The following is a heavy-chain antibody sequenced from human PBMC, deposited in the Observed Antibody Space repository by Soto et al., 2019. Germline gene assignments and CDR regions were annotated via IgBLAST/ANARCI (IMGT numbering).Heavy chain of an antibody. Sequence: QVQLVQSGAEVKKPGSSVKVSCKASGGTFSSYAISWARQAPGQGLEWMGGIIPIFGTANYAQKFQGRVTITADKSTSTAYMELSSLRSEDTAVYYCARSSYYDFWSGPEKAFDYWGQGTLVTVSS. CDR1: GGTFSSYA. CDR3: ARSSYYDFWSGPEKAFDY. J-gene: IGHJ4*02. CDR2: IIPIFGTA. V-gene: IGHV1-69*06. D-gene: IGHD3-3*01.